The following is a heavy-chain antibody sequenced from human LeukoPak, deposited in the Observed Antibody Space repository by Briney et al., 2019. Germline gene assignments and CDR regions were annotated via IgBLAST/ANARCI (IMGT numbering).Heavy chain of an antibody. CDR1: GFIFSNYV. V-gene: IGHV3-30-3*01. J-gene: IGHJ6*02. D-gene: IGHD6-13*01. Sequence: GGSLRLSCAASGFIFSNYVIHWVRQAPGKGLEGLAVISYDGSNTYYAESVKGRFTIARDNSKNTLYLQMNSLRAEDTAVYYCARSTGIKNYYGMDVWGQGTTVTVSS. CDR2: ISYDGSNT. CDR3: ARSTGIKNYYGMDV.